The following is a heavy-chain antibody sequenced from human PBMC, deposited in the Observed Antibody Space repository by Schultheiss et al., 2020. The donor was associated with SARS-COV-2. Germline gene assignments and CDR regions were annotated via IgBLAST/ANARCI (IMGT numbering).Heavy chain of an antibody. CDR2: ISAYNGNT. CDR1: GYTFTSYG. V-gene: IGHV1-18*01. J-gene: IGHJ6*02. CDR3: ARTLYYDFWSGFPPPSRYGMDV. Sequence: ASVKVSCKASGYTFTSYGISWVRQAPGQGLEWMGWISAYNGNTNYAQKFQGRVTITADKSTSTAYMELSSLRSEDTAVYYCARTLYYDFWSGFPPPSRYGMDVWGQGTTVTVSS. D-gene: IGHD3-3*01.